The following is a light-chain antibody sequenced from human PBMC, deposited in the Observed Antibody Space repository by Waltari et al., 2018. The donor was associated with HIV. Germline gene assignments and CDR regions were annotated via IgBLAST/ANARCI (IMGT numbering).Light chain of an antibody. J-gene: IGKJ1*01. CDR2: DAS. CDR1: QSVSSY. Sequence: EIVLTQSPATLSLSPGERATLSCRASQSVSSYLAWYQQKPGQAPRLIIYDASHRATGIPARFSGSGSGTDFSLNISSLEPEDFAVFYCQQRSGWPWTFGQGTKVEIK. CDR3: QQRSGWPWT. V-gene: IGKV3-11*01.